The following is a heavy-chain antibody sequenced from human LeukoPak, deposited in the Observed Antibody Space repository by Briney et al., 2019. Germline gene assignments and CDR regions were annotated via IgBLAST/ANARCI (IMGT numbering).Heavy chain of an antibody. D-gene: IGHD3-3*01. CDR3: VKEQTFFGVVMDI. Sequence: LSGGPLRLSCSASGFTFSTYAMHGLRQAPGKGLEYVSAISSNGGGTYYADSVKGRFTISRDNSKNTLFLQMSSLRAEDTAVYYCVKEQTFFGVVMDIWGQGTMVTVSS. CDR2: ISSNGGGT. J-gene: IGHJ3*02. CDR1: GFTFSTYA. V-gene: IGHV3-64D*09.